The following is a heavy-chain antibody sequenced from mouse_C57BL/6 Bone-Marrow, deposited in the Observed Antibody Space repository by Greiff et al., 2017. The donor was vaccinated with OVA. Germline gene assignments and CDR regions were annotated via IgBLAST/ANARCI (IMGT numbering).Heavy chain of an antibody. Sequence: VQLQQSGAELVRPGASVTLSCKASGYTFTDYEMHWVKQTPVHGLEWIGAIDPETGGTAYNQKFKGKAILTADKSSSTAYMELRSLTSEDSAVYYCTRWGFDYYGSRGYFDVWGTGTTVTVSS. CDR1: GYTFTDYE. D-gene: IGHD1-1*01. J-gene: IGHJ1*03. CDR3: TRWGFDYYGSRGYFDV. CDR2: IDPETGGT. V-gene: IGHV1-15*01.